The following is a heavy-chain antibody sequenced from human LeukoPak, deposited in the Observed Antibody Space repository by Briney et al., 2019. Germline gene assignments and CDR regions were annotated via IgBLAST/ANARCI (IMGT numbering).Heavy chain of an antibody. Sequence: PGGSLRLSCAASGFTVSSTYMSWVRQAPGKGLEWVSVFYAGGSTYYGDSVKGRFTISRDNSKNTLHLQMNSLTAEDTAVYYCALDCCTGSRFDHWGQGTLVTVSS. CDR3: ALDCCTGSRFDH. V-gene: IGHV3-53*01. CDR2: FYAGGST. D-gene: IGHD2-8*02. CDR1: GFTVSSTY. J-gene: IGHJ4*02.